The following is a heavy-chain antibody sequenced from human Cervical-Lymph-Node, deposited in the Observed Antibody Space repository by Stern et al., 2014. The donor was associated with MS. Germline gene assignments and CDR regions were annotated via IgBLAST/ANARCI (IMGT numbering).Heavy chain of an antibody. Sequence: VQLVQSGPGLVKPSETLSLTCTVSGGSITTYYWSWIRQPPGQGLEWIGYFDNTGTTTYNPSLKSRVAISADTSKNQLSLKLTSVTAADTAVYYCARNAVFDYWGQGILVTVSS. D-gene: IGHD2-2*01. V-gene: IGHV4-59*01. CDR2: FDNTGTT. J-gene: IGHJ4*02. CDR1: GGSITTYY. CDR3: ARNAVFDY.